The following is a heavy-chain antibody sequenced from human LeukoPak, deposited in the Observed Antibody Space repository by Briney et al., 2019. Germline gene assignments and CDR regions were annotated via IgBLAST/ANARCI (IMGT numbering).Heavy chain of an antibody. CDR2: ISSSSSYI. Sequence: GGSLRLSWAASGFTFNSYGMNWVRQAPGKGLGWFSSISSSSSYISYADSGKGRFTISRDNAKNSLYLQMNSLRAEDTAVYYCARDGAVVVAATYFDYWGQGTLVNVSS. D-gene: IGHD2-15*01. CDR1: GFTFNSYG. V-gene: IGHV3-21*01. CDR3: ARDGAVVVAATYFDY. J-gene: IGHJ4*02.